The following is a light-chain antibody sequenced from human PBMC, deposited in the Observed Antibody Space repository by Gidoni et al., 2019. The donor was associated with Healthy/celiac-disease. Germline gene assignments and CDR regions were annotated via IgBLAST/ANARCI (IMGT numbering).Light chain of an antibody. V-gene: IGLV3-21*04. Sequence: SYLLPQPPSVSVAPGKTARITCGGNNIGSNSVHWYQQKPGQAPLLVIYYDSDRPSGIPERCSGSNSGNTATLTISRVEAGDEAGYYCQVWDSSSDHVVFGGGTKLTVL. CDR3: QVWDSSSDHVV. CDR1: NIGSNS. J-gene: IGLJ2*01. CDR2: YDS.